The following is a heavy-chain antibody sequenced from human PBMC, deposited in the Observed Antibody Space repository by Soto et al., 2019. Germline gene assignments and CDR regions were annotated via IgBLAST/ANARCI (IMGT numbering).Heavy chain of an antibody. CDR3: AREDSSSSWYEDNWFDP. Sequence: QVQLQQWGAGLWKPSETLSLTCAVYGGSFSGYYWSWIRQPPGKGLEWIGEINHSGSTNYNPSLKSRVTIAVDTSKNQFSLKRSSVTAADTAVYYCAREDSSSSWYEDNWFDPWGQGTLVTVSS. J-gene: IGHJ5*02. V-gene: IGHV4-34*01. CDR2: INHSGST. D-gene: IGHD6-13*01. CDR1: GGSFSGYY.